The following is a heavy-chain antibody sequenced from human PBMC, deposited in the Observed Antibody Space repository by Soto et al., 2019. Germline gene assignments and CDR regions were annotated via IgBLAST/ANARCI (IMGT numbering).Heavy chain of an antibody. CDR1: GFTFSSYA. Sequence: EVQLLESGGGLVQPGGSLRLSCAASGFTFSSYAMSWVRQAPGKGLEWVLAISGSGGSTYYADCVKGRFTISRDNSKNTLYLQMNSLRAEDTAVYYCAIRVPEMVVRGVIFGYYFDYWGQGTLVTVSS. CDR3: AIRVPEMVVRGVIFGYYFDY. J-gene: IGHJ4*02. D-gene: IGHD3-10*01. V-gene: IGHV3-23*01. CDR2: ISGSGGST.